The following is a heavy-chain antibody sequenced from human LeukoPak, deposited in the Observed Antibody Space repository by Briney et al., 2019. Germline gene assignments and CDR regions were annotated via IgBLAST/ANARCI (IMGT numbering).Heavy chain of an antibody. CDR3: AKNNAGGDYYHR. CDR1: GFTFDHHS. CDR2: ITWDSSRT. J-gene: IGHJ4*02. Sequence: GGSLRLSCATSGFTFDHHSMHWVRHPPGKGLEWVSLITWDSSRTHYSGSVEGRFTISRDNSKSSLYLQTDSLRTEDTALYYCAKNNAGGDYYHRWGQGTLVTVS. D-gene: IGHD2-21*01. V-gene: IGHV3-43*01.